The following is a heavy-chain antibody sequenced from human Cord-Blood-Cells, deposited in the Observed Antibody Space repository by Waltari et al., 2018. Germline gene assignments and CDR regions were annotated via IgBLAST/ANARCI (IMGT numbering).Heavy chain of an antibody. V-gene: IGHV1-58*01. Sequence: QLQLVQSGPEVKKPGTSVQVSCKASGFTFTISAVQRVRQARGQRLEWIGWIVVGSGNTNYAQKFQERVTITRDMSTSTAYMELSSLRSEDTAVYYCAASEVVTAMNAFDIWGQGTMVTVSS. J-gene: IGHJ3*02. CDR1: GFTFTISA. CDR2: IVVGSGNT. D-gene: IGHD2-21*02. CDR3: AASEVVTAMNAFDI.